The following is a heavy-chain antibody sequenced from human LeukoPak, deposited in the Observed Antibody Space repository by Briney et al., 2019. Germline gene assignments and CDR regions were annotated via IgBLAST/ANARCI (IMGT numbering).Heavy chain of an antibody. CDR2: INPNSGGT. Sequence: ASVKVSCKASGYTFTGYYMHWVRQAPGQGLEWMGWINPNSGGTNYAQKFQGRVTMTRDTSISTAYMELSRLRSDDTAVYYCGRGAQYHDSSEGFDYWGQGTLVTVSS. J-gene: IGHJ4*02. CDR1: GYTFTGYY. V-gene: IGHV1-2*02. D-gene: IGHD3-22*01. CDR3: GRGAQYHDSSEGFDY.